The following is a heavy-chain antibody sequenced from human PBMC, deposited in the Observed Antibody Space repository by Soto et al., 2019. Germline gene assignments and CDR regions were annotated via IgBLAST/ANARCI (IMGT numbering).Heavy chain of an antibody. J-gene: IGHJ6*02. CDR1: RVTFSKFI. CDR2: IIPIFGTA. Sequence: QVQLEQSGGEVKKPGSSVKVSCKASRVTFSKFIVTWVRQAPGLGLEWVGGIIPIFGTANYAQKFQGRVTITADEYTSTSYMEVNNLRSEDTAVYYCVKVRYSSPMGYYYGMDVWGQGTTVTVSS. CDR3: VKVRYSSPMGYYYGMDV. V-gene: IGHV1-69*01. D-gene: IGHD6-19*01.